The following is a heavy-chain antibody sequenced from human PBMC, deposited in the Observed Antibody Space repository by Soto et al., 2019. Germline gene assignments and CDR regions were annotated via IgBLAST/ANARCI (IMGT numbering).Heavy chain of an antibody. CDR1: GGSFSGYY. V-gene: IGHV4-34*01. D-gene: IGHD6-6*01. J-gene: IGHJ6*02. Sequence: PSETLSLTCAVYGGSFSGYYWSWIRQPPGKGLEWIGEINHSGSTNYNPSLKSRVTISVDTSKNQFSLKLSSVTAADTAVYYCARQPKARYYYYYGMDVWGQGTTVTVSS. CDR2: INHSGST. CDR3: ARQPKARYYYYYGMDV.